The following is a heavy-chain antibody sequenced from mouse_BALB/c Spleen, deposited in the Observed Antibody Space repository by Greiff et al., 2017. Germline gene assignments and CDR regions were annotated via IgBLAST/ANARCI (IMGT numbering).Heavy chain of an antibody. J-gene: IGHJ4*01. Sequence: QVTLKESGPGILQPSQTLSLTCSFSGFSLSTSGMGVSWIRQPSGKGLEWLAHIYWDDDKRYNPSLKSRLTISKDTSSNQVFLKITSVDTADTATYYCARHGNYEDYYAMDYWGQGTSVTVSS. V-gene: IGHV8-12*01. CDR1: GFSLSTSGMG. D-gene: IGHD2-1*01. CDR3: ARHGNYEDYYAMDY. CDR2: IYWDDDK.